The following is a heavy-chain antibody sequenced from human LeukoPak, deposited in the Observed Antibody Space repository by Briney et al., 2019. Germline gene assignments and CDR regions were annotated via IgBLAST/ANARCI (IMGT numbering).Heavy chain of an antibody. V-gene: IGHV3-74*01. D-gene: IGHD2-2*01. CDR1: GFTFSSYW. Sequence: GSLRLSCAASGFTFSSYWMHWVRQPPGKGLVWVSRTNSDGNSTRYADSVKGRFTISRDNAKNTLYLQMNSLRAEDTAVYYCARNHQADYWGQGILVTVSS. CDR3: ARNHQADY. J-gene: IGHJ4*02. CDR2: TNSDGNST.